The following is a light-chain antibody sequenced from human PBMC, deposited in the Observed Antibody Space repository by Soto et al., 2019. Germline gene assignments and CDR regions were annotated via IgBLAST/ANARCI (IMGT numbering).Light chain of an antibody. CDR1: QSVSSND. V-gene: IGKV3-20*01. Sequence: EIVLTQSPGTLSLSPGERATLSCRASQSVSSNDLAWYQQKRGQALRLLIYGASSRATGIPTRFSGSESGTDFTLTNSRLEHEDFAVYYCQQYDPSPQTFGQGTKVEI. J-gene: IGKJ1*01. CDR3: QQYDPSPQT. CDR2: GAS.